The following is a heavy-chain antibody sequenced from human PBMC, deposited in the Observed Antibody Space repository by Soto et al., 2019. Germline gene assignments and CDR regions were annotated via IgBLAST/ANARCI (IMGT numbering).Heavy chain of an antibody. D-gene: IGHD3-9*01. CDR3: ARADYDILTGSLYYFDY. CDR2: IYYSGST. CDR1: GGSISSYY. J-gene: IGHJ4*02. Sequence: SETLSRTCTVSGGSISSYYWIWIRQPPGKGLEWIGYIYYSGSTNYNPSLKSRVTISVDTSKNQFSLKLSSVTAADTAVYYCARADYDILTGSLYYFDYWGQGTLVTVSS. V-gene: IGHV4-59*01.